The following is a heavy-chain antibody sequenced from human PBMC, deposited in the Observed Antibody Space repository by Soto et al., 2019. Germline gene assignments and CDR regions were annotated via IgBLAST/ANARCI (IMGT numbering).Heavy chain of an antibody. Sequence: EVQLVESGGGLVKPGGSLRLSCAASGFAFSSYTMNWVRQAPGKGLEWVSSISRSRSDISYADSVKGRFTISRDNAQNSLYLQMNSLRAEDTAGYYCALYASTWGDFDYWGRGTLVTVSS. CDR2: ISRSRSDI. V-gene: IGHV3-21*01. D-gene: IGHD6-13*01. CDR3: ALYASTWGDFDY. J-gene: IGHJ4*02. CDR1: GFAFSSYT.